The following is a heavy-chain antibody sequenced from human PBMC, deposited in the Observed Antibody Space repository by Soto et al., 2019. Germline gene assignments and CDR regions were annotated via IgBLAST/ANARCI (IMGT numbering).Heavy chain of an antibody. J-gene: IGHJ4*02. CDR1: GGSFSGYY. CDR2: INHSGST. V-gene: IGHV4-34*01. D-gene: IGHD2-15*01. CDR3: ARGAGGRGSFVVVVAATTGIYYFYY. Sequence: NPSETLSLTCAVYGGSFSGYYWSWIRQPPGKGLEWIGEINHSGSTNYNPSLKSRVTISVDTSKNQFSLKLSSVTAADTAVYYCARGAGGRGSFVVVVAATTGIYYFYYWGQGTLVTVSS.